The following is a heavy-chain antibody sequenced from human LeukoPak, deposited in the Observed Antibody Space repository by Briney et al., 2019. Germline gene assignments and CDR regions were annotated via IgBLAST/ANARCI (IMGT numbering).Heavy chain of an antibody. Sequence: PSETLSLTCTVSGGSISSYYWSWIRQPAGKGLEWIGRIYTSGSTNYNPSLKSRVTMSVDTSKNQFSLKLSSVTAADTAVYYCARDYGGKSHTPVFWFDPWGQGTLVTVSS. CDR1: GGSISSYY. D-gene: IGHD4-23*01. CDR2: IYTSGST. J-gene: IGHJ5*02. CDR3: ARDYGGKSHTPVFWFDP. V-gene: IGHV4-4*07.